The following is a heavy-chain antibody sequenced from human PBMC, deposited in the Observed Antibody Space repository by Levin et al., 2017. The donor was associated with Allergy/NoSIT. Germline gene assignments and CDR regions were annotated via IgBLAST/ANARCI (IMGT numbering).Heavy chain of an antibody. J-gene: IGHJ4*02. CDR3: ARVSVSYFDY. CDR2: IWYDGSKK. D-gene: IGHD6-19*01. CDR1: GFTFSSYG. V-gene: IGHV3-33*01. Sequence: SCAASGFTFSSYGIHWVRQAPGKGLEWVAVIWYDGSKKYYADSVKGRFTISRDNSKNTVYLQLNSLRAEDTAVYYCARVSVSYFDYWGRGTLVTVSS.